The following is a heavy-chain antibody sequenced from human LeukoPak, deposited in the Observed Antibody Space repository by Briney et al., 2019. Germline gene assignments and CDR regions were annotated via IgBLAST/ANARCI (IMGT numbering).Heavy chain of an antibody. D-gene: IGHD6-13*01. V-gene: IGHV3-7*03. CDR2: IRQDGDTK. Sequence: PGGSLRLSCAASGFPFNAYWMTWVRQAPGKGLEWVASIRQDGDTKYYVDSVKGRFTISRDNAMNSLCLQMNSLRAEDTAIYYCARSLPYGTTWYGRSDFWGQGTLVTVSS. CDR1: GFPFNAYW. J-gene: IGHJ4*02. CDR3: ARSLPYGTTWYGRSDF.